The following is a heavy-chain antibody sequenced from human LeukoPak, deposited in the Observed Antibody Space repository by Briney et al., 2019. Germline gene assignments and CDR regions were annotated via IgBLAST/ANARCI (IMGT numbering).Heavy chain of an antibody. CDR3: ASHRFTGWDFDY. Sequence: QPGGSLRLSCAASGFTFSSYWMHWVRQAPGKGLVWVSRINSDGSSTTYADSVKGRFTISRDNAKNTLYLQMNSLGAEDTAVYSCASHRFTGWDFDYWGQGTLVTVSS. J-gene: IGHJ4*02. D-gene: IGHD6-19*01. CDR1: GFTFSSYW. V-gene: IGHV3-74*01. CDR2: INSDGSST.